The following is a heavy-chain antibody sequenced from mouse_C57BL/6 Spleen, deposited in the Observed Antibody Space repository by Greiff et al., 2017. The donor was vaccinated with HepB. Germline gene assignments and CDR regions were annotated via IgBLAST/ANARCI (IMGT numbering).Heavy chain of an antibody. CDR1: GYTFTDYY. V-gene: IGHV1-26*01. CDR2: INPNNGGT. J-gene: IGHJ2*01. Sequence: VQLQQSGPELVKPGASVKISCKASGYTFTDYYMNWVKQSHGKSLEWIGDINPNNGGTSYNQKFKGKATLTVDKSSSTAYMELRSLTSEDSAVYYCARSPSYDGYYFDYWGQGTTLTVSS. CDR3: ARSPSYDGYYFDY. D-gene: IGHD2-3*01.